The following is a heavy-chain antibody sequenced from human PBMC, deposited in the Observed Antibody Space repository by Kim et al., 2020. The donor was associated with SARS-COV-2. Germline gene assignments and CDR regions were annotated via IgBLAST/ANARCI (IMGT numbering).Heavy chain of an antibody. J-gene: IGHJ5*02. V-gene: IGHV1-3*01. Sequence: ASVKVSCKASGYSFTTSAVHWVRQAPGQSLDWMAYVNGDNGNTQVSQKFQGRVTITRDTSASTAYMDLTNLSFEDTAVYYCARGYGAGGLWNWFGTWGQGTLVTVSS. D-gene: IGHD3-10*01. CDR2: VNGDNGNT. CDR3: ARGYGAGGLWNWFGT. CDR1: GYSFTTSA.